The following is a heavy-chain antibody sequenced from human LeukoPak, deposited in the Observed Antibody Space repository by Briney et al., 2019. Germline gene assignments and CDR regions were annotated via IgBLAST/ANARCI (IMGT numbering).Heavy chain of an antibody. J-gene: IGHJ4*02. D-gene: IGHD3-22*01. CDR3: ASASRYYYDSSGYYSERG. Sequence: GASVKVSCKASGRTFTSYAISWVRQAPGQGLEWMGRIIPIFGTANYAQKFQGRVTITADKSTSTAYMELSSLRSEDTAVYYCASASRYYYDSSGYYSERGWGQGTLVTVSS. CDR2: IIPIFGTA. CDR1: GRTFTSYA. V-gene: IGHV1-69*06.